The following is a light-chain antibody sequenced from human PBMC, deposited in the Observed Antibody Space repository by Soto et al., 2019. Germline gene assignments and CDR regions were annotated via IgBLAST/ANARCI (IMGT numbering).Light chain of an antibody. V-gene: IGKV1-5*01. J-gene: IGKJ1*01. CDR2: DAS. Sequence: DIQMTQSPSTLSTSIGDRVTITCRASQSISSWVAWYQQKPGKAPQLLIYDASNLKSGVPSRFSGSGSGTEFTLTISSLQPDDFETYYCQQYNSYPWTFGQGTKVEIK. CDR3: QQYNSYPWT. CDR1: QSISSW.